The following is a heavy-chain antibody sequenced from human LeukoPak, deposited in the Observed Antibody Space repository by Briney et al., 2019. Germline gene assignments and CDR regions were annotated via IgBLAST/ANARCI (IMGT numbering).Heavy chain of an antibody. J-gene: IGHJ4*02. CDR3: ARQSYSSSWSSNFDY. Sequence: SQTLSLTCTVSGGSISSDTYFWSWIRQPAGKGLEWIGRISSTGRTDYNPSLTSRVTISVDTSKNQFSLKLSSVTAADTAVYYCARQSYSSSWSSNFDYWGQGTLVTVSS. V-gene: IGHV4-61*02. CDR2: ISSTGRT. CDR1: GGSISSDTYF. D-gene: IGHD6-13*01.